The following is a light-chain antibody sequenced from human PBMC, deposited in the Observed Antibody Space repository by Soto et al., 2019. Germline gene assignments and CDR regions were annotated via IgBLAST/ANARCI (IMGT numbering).Light chain of an antibody. CDR3: AAWDDSLNGVL. CDR1: SSNIGNNA. J-gene: IGLJ2*01. Sequence: QPVLTQPPSVSEAPRQRVTISCSGSSSNIGNNAGNWYQQLPGKAPKLLIYYDDLLPSGVSDRFSGSKSGTSASLASSGLQSEDEADYYCAAWDDSLNGVLFGGGTKLTVL. CDR2: YDD. V-gene: IGLV1-36*01.